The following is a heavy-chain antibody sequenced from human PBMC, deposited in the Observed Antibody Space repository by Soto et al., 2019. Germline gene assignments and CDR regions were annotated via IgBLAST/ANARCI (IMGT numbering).Heavy chain of an antibody. J-gene: IGHJ6*02. CDR2: VFMSGST. CDR3: ARVSFHYFGMDV. V-gene: IGHV4-4*07. CDR1: GVSISSFY. Sequence: SETLSLTCNASGVSISSFYWSWIRQPAGKGLEWIGRVFMSGSTNYNPSLKGRITMSVDSSENQVSLKLTSVTAADTGTYYCARVSFHYFGMDVWGQGTTVTVSS.